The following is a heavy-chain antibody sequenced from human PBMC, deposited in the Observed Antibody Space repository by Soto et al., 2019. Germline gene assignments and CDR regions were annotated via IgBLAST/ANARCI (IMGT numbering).Heavy chain of an antibody. Sequence: QVQLVQSGAEVKKPGASVKVSCNASGYIFTSSYGLNWVRQAPGQGLEWMGWISGDNGNTKYAQKFQGRVTMTTDTSTSTGYMALRSMRSDDTAAYYCERESYLGHDAYGYCGKGTMVTVSS. D-gene: IGHD5-12*01. V-gene: IGHV1-18*01. CDR3: ERESYLGHDAYGY. J-gene: IGHJ1*01. CDR1: GYIFTSSYG. CDR2: ISGDNGNT.